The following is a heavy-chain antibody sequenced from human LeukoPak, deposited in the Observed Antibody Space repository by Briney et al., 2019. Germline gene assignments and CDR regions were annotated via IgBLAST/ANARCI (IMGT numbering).Heavy chain of an antibody. CDR2: MYASGDF. CDR1: GGSIGIYY. D-gene: IGHD5-12*01. CDR3: ARLLAAWGGYGRYGMDV. Sequence: SETLSLTCTVSGGSIGIYYWTWIRQSAGKGLEWLGRMYASGDFNYNPFLESRVTMSVDTSKNQFSLNLNSVTAADTAVYYCARLLAAWGGYGRYGMDVWGQGTTVTVSS. J-gene: IGHJ6*02. V-gene: IGHV4-4*07.